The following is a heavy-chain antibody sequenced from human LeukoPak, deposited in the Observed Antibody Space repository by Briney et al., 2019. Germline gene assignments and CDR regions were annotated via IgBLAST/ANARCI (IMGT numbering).Heavy chain of an antibody. Sequence: ASVKVSCKASGYTFTSYGISWVRQAPGQGLEWMGWISAYNGNTKYSQKFQGRVTITRDTSASTAYMELSSLRSEDTAVYYCARMLKGSTYYFDYWGQGTLVTVSS. D-gene: IGHD2-15*01. CDR2: ISAYNGNT. CDR3: ARMLKGSTYYFDY. CDR1: GYTFTSYG. J-gene: IGHJ4*02. V-gene: IGHV1-18*01.